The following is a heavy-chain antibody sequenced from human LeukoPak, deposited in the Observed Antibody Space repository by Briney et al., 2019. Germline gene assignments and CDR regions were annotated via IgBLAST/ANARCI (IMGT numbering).Heavy chain of an antibody. CDR1: GHTFTDYY. CDR2: ISAYNGNT. Sequence: ASVKVSCKASGHTFTDYYFHWVRQAPGQGLEWMGWISAYNGNTNYAQKLQGRVTMTTDTSTSTAYMELRSLRSDDTAVYYCARDPPHSSGFDYWGQGTLVTVSS. V-gene: IGHV1-18*04. CDR3: ARDPPHSSGFDY. D-gene: IGHD6-19*01. J-gene: IGHJ4*02.